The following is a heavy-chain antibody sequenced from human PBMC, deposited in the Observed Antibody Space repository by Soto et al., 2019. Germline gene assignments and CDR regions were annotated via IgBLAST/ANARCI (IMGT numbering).Heavy chain of an antibody. CDR1: GFPFSSYW. V-gene: IGHV3-74*01. Sequence: PGGSLRLSCASSGFPFSSYWMHWVRQAPGKGLVWVSRINSDGSSTSYADSVKGRFTISRDNAKNTLYLQMNSLRAEDTAVYYCARAGKAAAGDYWGQGTLVTVSS. CDR2: INSDGSST. D-gene: IGHD6-13*01. J-gene: IGHJ4*02. CDR3: ARAGKAAAGDY.